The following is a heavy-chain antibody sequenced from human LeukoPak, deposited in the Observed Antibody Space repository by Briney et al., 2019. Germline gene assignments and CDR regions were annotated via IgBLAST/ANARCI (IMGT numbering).Heavy chain of an antibody. CDR3: ARARSSGYGDY. CDR1: GFTFSSYG. V-gene: IGHV3-33*01. J-gene: IGHJ4*02. CDR2: IWYDGSNK. D-gene: IGHD3-3*01. Sequence: GGSLRLSCAASGFTFSSYGMHWVRQAPGKGLEWVAVIWYDGSNKYYADSVKGRFTISRDNSKNTLYLQMNSLRAEDTAVYYCARARSSGYGDYWGQGTLVTVSS.